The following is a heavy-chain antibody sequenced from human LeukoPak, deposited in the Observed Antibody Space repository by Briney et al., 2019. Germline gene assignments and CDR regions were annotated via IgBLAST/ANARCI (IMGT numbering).Heavy chain of an antibody. CDR2: IYSGGST. Sequence: GGSLRLSCAASGFTVSSNYMSWVRQAPGKGLEWVSVIYSGGSTYYADSVKGRFTISRDKSKNTLYLQMNSLRAEDTAVYYCARLMTTVTHYFDYWGQGTLVTISS. CDR1: GFTVSSNY. V-gene: IGHV3-66*04. D-gene: IGHD4-17*01. CDR3: ARLMTTVTHYFDY. J-gene: IGHJ4*02.